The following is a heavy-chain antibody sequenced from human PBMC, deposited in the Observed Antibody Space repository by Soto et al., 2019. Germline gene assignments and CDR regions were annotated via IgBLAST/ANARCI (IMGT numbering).Heavy chain of an antibody. CDR2: IYYSGTT. J-gene: IGHJ4*02. V-gene: IGHV4-30-4*01. CDR3: ARVCTGGDCYSVVNY. Sequence: QVQLQESGPGLVKPSQTLSLTCTVSGGSISSGDYYWSWIRQPPEKGLEWVGYIYYSGTTYYNPSLKSRLTMSVDTSKNQFSLRLSSVTAADTAVYYCARVCTGGDCYSVVNYWGQGTLVTVSS. CDR1: GGSISSGDYY. D-gene: IGHD2-21*02.